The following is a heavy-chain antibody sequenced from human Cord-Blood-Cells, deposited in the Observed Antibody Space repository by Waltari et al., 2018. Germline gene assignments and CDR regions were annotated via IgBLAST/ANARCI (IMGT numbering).Heavy chain of an antibody. CDR3: ARVADYYGSGSYYLDAFDI. J-gene: IGHJ3*02. CDR1: GGPFRSYA. CDR2: IIPIFVTA. Sequence: QVQLVQSGAEVKKPGSSVNVSCKAPGGPFRSYAISRVRQDRGEGLEWMGEIIPIFVTANYAQKFQDRVTITADESTSTAYMELSSLRSEDTAVYYCARVADYYGSGSYYLDAFDIWGQGTMVTVSS. V-gene: IGHV1-69*01. D-gene: IGHD3-10*01.